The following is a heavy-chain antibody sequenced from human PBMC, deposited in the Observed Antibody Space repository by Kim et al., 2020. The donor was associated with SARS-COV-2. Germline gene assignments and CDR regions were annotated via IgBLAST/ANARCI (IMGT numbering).Heavy chain of an antibody. J-gene: IGHJ4*02. CDR1: GGSISSSSYY. Sequence: SETLSLTCTVSGGSISSSSYYWGWIRQPPGKGLEWIGSIYYSGTTYYNPSLKSRVTMSSDTSKNQLSLKVSSVTAADTAVYYCARWHRGYDDYWGQGTLVTVSS. CDR2: IYYSGTT. V-gene: IGHV4-39*07. D-gene: IGHD5-12*01. CDR3: ARWHRGYDDY.